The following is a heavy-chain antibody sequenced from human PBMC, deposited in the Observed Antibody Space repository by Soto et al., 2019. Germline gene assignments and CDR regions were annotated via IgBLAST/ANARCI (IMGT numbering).Heavy chain of an antibody. J-gene: IGHJ6*02. Sequence: QVQLQQSGPGLVKPSQTLSLTCTVSGGSISGGGYYWSWIRQHPGKGLEWIGYIYYSGSTYYNPSLKSRVIISLDTSKNQFSLKLSSVTAPDTAVYYCARGTEAAFYNYGMDVWGQGTTVTVSS. V-gene: IGHV4-31*03. CDR1: GGSISGGGYY. CDR2: IYYSGST. D-gene: IGHD1-1*01. CDR3: ARGTEAAFYNYGMDV.